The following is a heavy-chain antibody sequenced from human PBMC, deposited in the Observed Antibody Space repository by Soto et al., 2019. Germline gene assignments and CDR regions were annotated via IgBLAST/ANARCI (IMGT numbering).Heavy chain of an antibody. CDR3: ASSSLYGMDV. Sequence: SETLSLTCAVYGGSFSGYYWSWIRQPPGKGLEWIGEINHSGSTNYNPSLKSRVIISIDTSKNQFSLKVGSVTAADTAVYYCASSSLYGMDVWGQGTTVTVSS. CDR1: GGSFSGYY. J-gene: IGHJ6*02. V-gene: IGHV4-34*01. CDR2: INHSGST.